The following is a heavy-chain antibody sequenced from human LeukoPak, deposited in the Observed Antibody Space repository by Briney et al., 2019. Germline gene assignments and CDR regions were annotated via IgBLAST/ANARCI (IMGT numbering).Heavy chain of an antibody. V-gene: IGHV3-48*02. J-gene: IGHJ6*02. CDR3: ARDYSLRYFDWLTPSSGYGMDV. Sequence: PGGSLRLSCAASGFTFSSYSMNWVRQAPGKGLEWVSYISSSSSTIYCADSVKGRFTISRDNAKNSLYLQMNSLRDEDTAVYYCARDYSLRYFDWLTPSSGYGMDVWGQGTTVTVSS. CDR1: GFTFSSYS. D-gene: IGHD3-9*01. CDR2: ISSSSSTI.